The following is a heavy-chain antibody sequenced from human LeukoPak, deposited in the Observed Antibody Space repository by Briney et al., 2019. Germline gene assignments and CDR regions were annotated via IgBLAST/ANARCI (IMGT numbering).Heavy chain of an antibody. Sequence: PSETLSLTCTVSGGSISSGGYYWSWIRQPPGTGLEWIGYIYHSGSTYYNPSLKSRVTISVDRSKNQFSLKLSSVTAADTAVYYCARGLVAADYWGQGTLVTVSS. D-gene: IGHD5-12*01. CDR1: GGSISSGGYY. CDR3: ARGLVAADY. V-gene: IGHV4-30-2*01. CDR2: IYHSGST. J-gene: IGHJ4*02.